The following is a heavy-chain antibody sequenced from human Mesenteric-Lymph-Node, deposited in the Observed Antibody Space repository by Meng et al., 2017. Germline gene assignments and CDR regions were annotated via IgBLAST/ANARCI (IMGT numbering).Heavy chain of an antibody. V-gene: IGHV4-4*02. CDR3: ARVGQWLPIDY. D-gene: IGHD6-19*01. Sequence: LEESGPGVVKPSGTLYRTCDVSGGSLSSRNWWSWVRQPPGKGLEWIGTIYYSGSTSYNPSLKSRVTISVDTSKTQFSLKLSSVTAADTAVYYCARVGQWLPIDYWGQGTLVTVSS. CDR1: GGSLSSRNW. CDR2: IYYSGST. J-gene: IGHJ4*02.